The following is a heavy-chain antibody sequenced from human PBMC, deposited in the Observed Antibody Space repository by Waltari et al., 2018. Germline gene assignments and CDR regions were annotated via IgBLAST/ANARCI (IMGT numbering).Heavy chain of an antibody. CDR1: GGSISSHY. CDR3: AREQVRVWYYYMDV. Sequence: QVQLQESGPGLVKPSETLSLTCTVSGGSISSHYWSWIRQPPGKGLEWIGYIDYSGSTNYNPSLKSRVTISVDTSKNQFSLKLSSVTAADTAVYYCAREQVRVWYYYMDVWGKGTTVTVSS. CDR2: IDYSGST. V-gene: IGHV4-59*11. J-gene: IGHJ6*03. D-gene: IGHD2-21*01.